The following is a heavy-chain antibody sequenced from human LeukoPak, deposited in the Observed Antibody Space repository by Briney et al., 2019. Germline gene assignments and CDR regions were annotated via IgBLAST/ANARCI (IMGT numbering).Heavy chain of an antibody. CDR3: APKGCSGGSCYFGY. CDR1: GDSISSRSYY. D-gene: IGHD2-15*01. V-gene: IGHV4-39*01. CDR2: IYYSGST. J-gene: IGHJ4*02. Sequence: PSETLSLTCTVSGDSISSRSYYWGWIRQPPGKGLEWIGSIYYSGSTYYNPSLKSRVTISVDTSKNQFSLKLSSVTAADTAVYYCAPKGCSGGSCYFGYWGQGTLVAVSS.